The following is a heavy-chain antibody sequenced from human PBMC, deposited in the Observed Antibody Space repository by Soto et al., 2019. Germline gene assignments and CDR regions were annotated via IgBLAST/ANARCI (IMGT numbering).Heavy chain of an antibody. V-gene: IGHV3-23*01. D-gene: IGHD2-2*01. CDR2: IRGSGGST. J-gene: IGHJ4*02. CDR1: GLSARSYR. Sequence: GGALRLSCAASGLSARSYRMSWVRQAQGKALEWVSAIRGSGGSTYYADSVKGRFTISRDNSKNTLYLQMNSLRAEDTAVYYCAKSIVVVPAAIRGAFDYWGQGALVTVSS. CDR3: AKSIVVVPAAIRGAFDY.